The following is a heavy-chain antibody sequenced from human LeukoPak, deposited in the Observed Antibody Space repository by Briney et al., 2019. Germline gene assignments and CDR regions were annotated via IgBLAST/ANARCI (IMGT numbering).Heavy chain of an antibody. CDR3: ARVTGSIYGDPYYFDY. J-gene: IGHJ4*02. V-gene: IGHV4-59*01. Sequence: SETLSLTCTVSGDSISSYYWSWIRQPPGKGLEWIGYIYYSGSTNYNPSLKSRVTISVDTSKNQFSLKLSSVTAADTAVYYCARVTGSIYGDPYYFDYWGQGTLVTVSS. D-gene: IGHD4-17*01. CDR2: IYYSGST. CDR1: GDSISSYY.